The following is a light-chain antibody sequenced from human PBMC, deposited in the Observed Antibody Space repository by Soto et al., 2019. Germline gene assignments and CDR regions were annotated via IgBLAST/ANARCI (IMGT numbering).Light chain of an antibody. CDR1: SSNIGSNY. CDR3: AAWDDSLSAT. J-gene: IGLJ3*02. CDR2: RNN. V-gene: IGLV1-47*01. Sequence: QSVLTQPPSASGTPGQRVTISCSGSSSNIGSNYVYWYQQLPGTAPKLLIYRNNHRPSGVPDRFSGSKSGTSASLAISGLRSEDEADYYCAAWDDSLSATFGGGTKVTVL.